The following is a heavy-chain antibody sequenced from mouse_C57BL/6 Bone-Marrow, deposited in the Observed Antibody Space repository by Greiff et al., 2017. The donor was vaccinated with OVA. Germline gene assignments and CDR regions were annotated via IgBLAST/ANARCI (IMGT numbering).Heavy chain of an antibody. D-gene: IGHD1-1*01. Sequence: VQLKESGTVLARPGASVKMSCKTSGYTFTSYWMHWVKQRPGQGLEWIGAIYPGNSDTSYNQKFKGKDKLTAVTSASTAYMELSSLTNEDSAVYYCTRKERDYHGYFDYWGQGTTLTVSS. J-gene: IGHJ2*01. V-gene: IGHV1-5*01. CDR1: GYTFTSYW. CDR3: TRKERDYHGYFDY. CDR2: IYPGNSDT.